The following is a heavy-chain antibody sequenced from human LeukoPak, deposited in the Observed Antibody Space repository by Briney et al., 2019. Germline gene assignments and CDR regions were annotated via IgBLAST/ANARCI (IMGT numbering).Heavy chain of an antibody. Sequence: SETLSLTCAVYGGSFSGYYWSWIRQPPGKGLGWIGEINHSGSTNYNPSLKSRVTISVDTSKNQFSLKLSSVTAADTAVYYCARGLSSSSKGSVHWFDPWGQGTLVTVSS. V-gene: IGHV4-34*01. CDR2: INHSGST. CDR1: GGSFSGYY. D-gene: IGHD6-6*01. CDR3: ARGLSSSSKGSVHWFDP. J-gene: IGHJ5*02.